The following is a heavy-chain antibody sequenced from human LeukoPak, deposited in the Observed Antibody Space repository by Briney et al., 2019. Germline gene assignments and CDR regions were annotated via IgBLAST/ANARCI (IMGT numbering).Heavy chain of an antibody. CDR1: GGSINSYY. CDR2: MYTSGSS. CDR3: ARDLAQTPWDY. Sequence: SETLSLTCTVSGGSINSYYWSWIRQPAGKGLEWIGRMYTSGSSNYNPSLKSRVTMSVDTSKNQFSLRLNSVTAADTAVYYCARDLAQTPWDYWGQGTLVTVSA. V-gene: IGHV4-4*07. J-gene: IGHJ4*02.